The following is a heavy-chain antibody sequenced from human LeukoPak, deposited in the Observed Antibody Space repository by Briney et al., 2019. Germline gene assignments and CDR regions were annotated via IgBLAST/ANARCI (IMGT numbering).Heavy chain of an antibody. V-gene: IGHV1-69*13. CDR3: ARNYRYDDILTGYYSAYYYYYMDV. Sequence: SVKVSCKASGGTFSSYAINWVRQAPGQGLEWMGGIIPVFGTSNYAQKFQGRVTITADESTRTAYMELSSLRSEDTAVYYCARNYRYDDILTGYYSAYYYYYMDVWGKGTTVTISS. J-gene: IGHJ6*03. D-gene: IGHD3-9*01. CDR1: GGTFSSYA. CDR2: IIPVFGTS.